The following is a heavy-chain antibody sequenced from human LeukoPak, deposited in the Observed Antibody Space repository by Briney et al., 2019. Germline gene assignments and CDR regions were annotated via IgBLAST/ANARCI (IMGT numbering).Heavy chain of an antibody. CDR1: GYSISSGYY. D-gene: IGHD4-23*01. Sequence: SETLSLTCNVSGYSISSGYYWGWIRQPPGKGLEWIGNIYHSGSTYYNPSLKSRVTISVDTSKNQFSLKLSSVTAADTAVYYCARVKYLYGGNSDYYYYGMDVWGQGTTVTVSS. J-gene: IGHJ6*02. CDR2: IYHSGST. CDR3: ARVKYLYGGNSDYYYYGMDV. V-gene: IGHV4-38-2*02.